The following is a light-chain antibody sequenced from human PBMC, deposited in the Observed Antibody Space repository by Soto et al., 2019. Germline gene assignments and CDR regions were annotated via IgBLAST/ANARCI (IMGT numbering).Light chain of an antibody. CDR2: DAS. J-gene: IGKJ1*01. CDR1: RSLSRN. V-gene: IGKV3-15*01. Sequence: EIVMTQSPDTLSVSPGERATLSCRASRSLSRNLSCYQQKPGQAPRLLIYDASTRATGIPDRFSGSGSGTEFSLTISSLQSEDFAVYYCQQYNNWPPWTFGQGTKVDIK. CDR3: QQYNNWPPWT.